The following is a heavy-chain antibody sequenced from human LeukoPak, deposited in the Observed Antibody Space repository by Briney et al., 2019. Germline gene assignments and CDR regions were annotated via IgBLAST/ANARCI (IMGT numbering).Heavy chain of an antibody. J-gene: IGHJ5*02. CDR3: ARDPSSQYYYDSSGEEYNWFDP. CDR2: ISSSSSTI. CDR1: GFTFSSYS. V-gene: IGHV3-48*01. Sequence: QAGGSLRLSCAASGFTFSSYSMNWARQAPGKGLEWVSYISSSSSTIYYADSVKGRFTISRDNAKNSLYLQMNSLRAEDTAVYYCARDPSSQYYYDSSGEEYNWFDPWGQGTLVTVS. D-gene: IGHD3-22*01.